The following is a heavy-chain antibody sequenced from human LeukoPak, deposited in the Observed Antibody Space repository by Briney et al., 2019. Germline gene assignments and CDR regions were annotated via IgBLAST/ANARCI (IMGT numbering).Heavy chain of an antibody. V-gene: IGHV1-24*01. D-gene: IGHD2-15*01. Sequence: GASVKVSCKVSGYTLTELSMHWVRQAPGKGLEWMGGFDPEDGETIYAQKFQGRVTMTEDTSTDTAYMELRSLTSDATAVYYCAREGEYCSGGRCYPSNALAVWGQGTTVTVSS. J-gene: IGHJ6*02. CDR3: AREGEYCSGGRCYPSNALAV. CDR2: FDPEDGET. CDR1: GYTLTELS.